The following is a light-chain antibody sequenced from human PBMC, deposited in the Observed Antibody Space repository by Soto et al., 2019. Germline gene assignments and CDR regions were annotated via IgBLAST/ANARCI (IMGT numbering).Light chain of an antibody. J-gene: IGLJ2*01. CDR1: SGSVSTSYY. V-gene: IGLV8-61*01. Sequence: QAVVTQEPSFSVSPGGTVTLNCGLSSGSVSTSYYPSWYQQTPGQAPRTLIYSTNTRSSGVPDRFSGSILGNKAALTITGAQADDESDYYCVLYMGSGIVVFGGGTKLTVL. CDR3: VLYMGSGIVV. CDR2: STN.